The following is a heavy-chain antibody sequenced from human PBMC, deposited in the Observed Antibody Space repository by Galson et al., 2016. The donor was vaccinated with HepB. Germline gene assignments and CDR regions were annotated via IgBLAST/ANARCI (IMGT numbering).Heavy chain of an antibody. Sequence: SLRLSCAASGYSFRSYAMTWVRQAPGKGPEWVAIIWYDGSDQAYADSVKGRFTISRDNYANTLYLQMNSLRAEDTAVYYCARDQGTKWEKGNNWFDPWGQGTLVTVSS. J-gene: IGHJ5*02. CDR3: ARDQGTKWEKGNNWFDP. D-gene: IGHD1-26*01. CDR2: IWYDGSDQ. V-gene: IGHV3-33*08. CDR1: GYSFRSYA.